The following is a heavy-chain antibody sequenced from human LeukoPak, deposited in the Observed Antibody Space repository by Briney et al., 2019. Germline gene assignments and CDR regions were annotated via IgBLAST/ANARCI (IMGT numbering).Heavy chain of an antibody. CDR3: TPRSGSYYSFVH. CDR2: IKSKTDGGTT. J-gene: IGHJ5*02. Sequence: GGSLRLSCAASGFTFSNAWMSWVRQAPGKGLEWVGRIKSKTDGGTTDYAAPVKGRFTISRDDSKNTLYLQMNSLKTEDTAVYYCTPRSGSYYSFVHWGQGTLVTVSS. V-gene: IGHV3-15*01. D-gene: IGHD1-26*01. CDR1: GFTFSNAW.